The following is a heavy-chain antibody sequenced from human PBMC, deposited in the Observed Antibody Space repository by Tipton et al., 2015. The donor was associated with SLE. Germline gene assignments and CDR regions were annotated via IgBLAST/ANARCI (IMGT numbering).Heavy chain of an antibody. CDR2: IYYSGST. D-gene: IGHD5-18*01. CDR1: GGSISSYY. V-gene: IGHV4-59*01. Sequence: LRLSCTVSGGSISSYYWSWIRQPPGKGLEWIGYIYYSGSTNYNPSLKSRVTISVDTSKNQFSLKLSSVTAADTAMYYCARHHSYGPAIPFDYWGQGTLVTVSS. CDR3: ARHHSYGPAIPFDY. J-gene: IGHJ4*02.